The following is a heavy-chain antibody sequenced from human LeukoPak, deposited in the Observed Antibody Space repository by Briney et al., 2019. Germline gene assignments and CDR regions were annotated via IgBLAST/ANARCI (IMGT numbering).Heavy chain of an antibody. V-gene: IGHV4-59*08. J-gene: IGHJ4*02. CDR2: IYYSGST. Sequence: SETLSLTCTVSGGSISRYYWSWIRQPPGKGLEWIGYIYYSGSTNFNPSLKSRVAISVDTSKNQFSLKLSSVTAADTAVYYCARRSVYGDYYYFDYWGQGTLVNVSS. CDR1: GGSISRYY. D-gene: IGHD4-17*01. CDR3: ARRSVYGDYYYFDY.